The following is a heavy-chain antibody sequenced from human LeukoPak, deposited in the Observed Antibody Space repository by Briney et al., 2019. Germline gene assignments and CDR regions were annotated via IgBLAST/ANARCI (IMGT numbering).Heavy chain of an antibody. D-gene: IGHD3-22*01. CDR1: GFTFSSYA. V-gene: IGHV3-23*01. J-gene: IGHJ1*01. Sequence: PGGSLRLSCAASGFTFSSYAMSWIRQPPGKGLEGVAGISGGGGSTYYADTVKGRFTISRDNSKNTLSLQMNSLRAEDTAVYYCTKAYYYDSSAYYSGRLLYFQHWGQGTLVTVSS. CDR2: ISGGGGST. CDR3: TKAYYYDSSAYYSGRLLYFQH.